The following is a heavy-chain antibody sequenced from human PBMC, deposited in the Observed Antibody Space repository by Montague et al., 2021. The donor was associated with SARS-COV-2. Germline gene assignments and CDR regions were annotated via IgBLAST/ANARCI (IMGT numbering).Heavy chain of an antibody. J-gene: IGHJ4*02. CDR2: TYYRSEWYS. Sequence: CAISGDSVAANRRRWEGDRLDPSTHFEWVWRTYYRSEWYSDYSVSVKSRISINPDTSKNQFSLQLNSVTPEDTAVYYCARAERGSCGDGNCYQYFFNYWGQGTLVTVSS. D-gene: IGHD2-15*01. CDR3: ARAERGSCGDGNCYQYFFNY. V-gene: IGHV6-1*01. CDR1: GDSVAANRRR.